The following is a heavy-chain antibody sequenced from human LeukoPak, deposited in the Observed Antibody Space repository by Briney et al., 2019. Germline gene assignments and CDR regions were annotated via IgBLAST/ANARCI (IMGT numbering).Heavy chain of an antibody. CDR1: RGTFSIYA. J-gene: IGHJ6*03. V-gene: IGHV1-69*06. Sequence: PVKVSCKASRGTFSIYAISEVRQAPGQGLEWMGRIIPIFGTANYAQKFQGRVTITADKSTSTAYMELSSLRSEDTAVYYCARVGIAAPLRYYYYMDVWGKGTTVTVSS. D-gene: IGHD6-13*01. CDR2: IIPIFGTA. CDR3: ARVGIAAPLRYYYYMDV.